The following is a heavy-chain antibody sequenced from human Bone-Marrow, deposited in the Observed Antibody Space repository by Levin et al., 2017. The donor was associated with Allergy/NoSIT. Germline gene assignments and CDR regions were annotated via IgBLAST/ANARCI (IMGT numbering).Heavy chain of an antibody. CDR2: INEDGSET. V-gene: IGHV3-7*01. CDR3: LSGPMDV. Sequence: LSLTCAASGFIFSSHWMMWVRQAPGKGLEWLANINEDGSETYYVDSVKGRFTISRDNARNSLYLQVNSLRVDDSAIYFCLSGPMDVWGQGTTVIVS. J-gene: IGHJ6*02. D-gene: IGHD2/OR15-2a*01. CDR1: GFIFSSHW.